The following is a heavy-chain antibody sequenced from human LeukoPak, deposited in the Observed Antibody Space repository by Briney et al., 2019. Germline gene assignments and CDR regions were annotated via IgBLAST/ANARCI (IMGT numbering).Heavy chain of an antibody. CDR2: IWYDGSNK. J-gene: IGHJ4*02. V-gene: IGHV3-33*08. D-gene: IGHD1-26*01. Sequence: GGSLRLSCAASGFTFSSYGMHWVRQAPGKGLEWVAVIWYDGSNKYYADSVKGRFTISRDNSKNTLYLQMNSLRAEDTAVYYCARESYVGATWYFDYWGQGTLVTVSS. CDR1: GFTFSSYG. CDR3: ARESYVGATWYFDY.